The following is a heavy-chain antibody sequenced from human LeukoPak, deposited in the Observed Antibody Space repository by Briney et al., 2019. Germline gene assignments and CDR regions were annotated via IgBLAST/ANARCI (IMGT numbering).Heavy chain of an antibody. CDR1: GGSISSNDW. CDR2: IHHSGST. Sequence: SETLSLTCALSGGSISSNDWWSWVRQPPGKGLEWIGEIHHSGSTNYNPSLKSRVIISVDKSKNQFSLKLSSVTAADTAVYYCARWGSATWYYYSMDVWGQGTTVTVSS. J-gene: IGHJ6*02. V-gene: IGHV4-4*02. CDR3: ARWGSATWYYYSMDV. D-gene: IGHD3-16*01.